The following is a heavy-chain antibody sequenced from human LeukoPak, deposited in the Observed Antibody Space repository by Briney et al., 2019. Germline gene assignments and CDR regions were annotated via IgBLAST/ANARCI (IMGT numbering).Heavy chain of an antibody. CDR3: AREPSDFGEEPFDY. CDR1: GFTFSSYS. D-gene: IGHD3-10*01. Sequence: GGSLRLSCAASGFTFSSYSMNWVRQAPGKGLGWVSSISGSVGYIHYADSLKGRFTISRDNAKNSLYLQMNSLRAEDTAVYYCAREPSDFGEEPFDYWGQGTLVTVSS. J-gene: IGHJ4*02. CDR2: ISGSVGYI. V-gene: IGHV3-21*06.